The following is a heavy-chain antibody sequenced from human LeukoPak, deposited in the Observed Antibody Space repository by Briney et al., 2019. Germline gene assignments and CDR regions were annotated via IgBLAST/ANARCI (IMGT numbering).Heavy chain of an antibody. J-gene: IGHJ4*02. D-gene: IGHD2-21*02. CDR3: ARDNGVTDSYYFDY. Sequence: SETLSLTCAVYGGSFSGYYWSWIRQPPGKGLEWIGEINHSGSTNYNPSLKSRVTISVDKSKNQFSLKMSSVTAADTAVYYCARDNGVTDSYYFDYWGQGALVTVSS. V-gene: IGHV4-34*01. CDR2: INHSGST. CDR1: GGSFSGYY.